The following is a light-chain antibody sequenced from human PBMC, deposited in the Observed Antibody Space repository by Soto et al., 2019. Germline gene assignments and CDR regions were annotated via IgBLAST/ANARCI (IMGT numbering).Light chain of an antibody. J-gene: IGKJ3*01. Sequence: EIVMTQSPATLSVSPVERATLSCRASQSVSSNLAWYQQKPGQSTMLLIYGASTMATGIPARFSGSGSGTEFTLTISSLQSEDFAFYSCQQYNNWPPGTFGPGTKVDIK. CDR1: QSVSSN. CDR3: QQYNNWPPGT. CDR2: GAS. V-gene: IGKV3-15*01.